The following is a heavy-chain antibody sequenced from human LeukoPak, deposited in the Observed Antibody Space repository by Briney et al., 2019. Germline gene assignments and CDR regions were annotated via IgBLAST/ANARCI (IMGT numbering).Heavy chain of an antibody. J-gene: IGHJ6*03. Sequence: GASVKVSCKASGYTFTGYYMHWVRQAPGQGLEWMGWINPNSCGTNYAQKFQGRVTMTRDTSISTAYMELSRLRSDDTAVYYCARGDYYGSGSEPYYYYYMDVWGKGTTVTISS. D-gene: IGHD3-10*01. CDR2: INPNSCGT. CDR3: ARGDYYGSGSEPYYYYYMDV. CDR1: GYTFTGYY. V-gene: IGHV1-2*02.